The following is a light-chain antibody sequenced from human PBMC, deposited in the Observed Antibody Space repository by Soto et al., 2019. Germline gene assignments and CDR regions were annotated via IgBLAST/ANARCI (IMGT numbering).Light chain of an antibody. CDR2: DAS. CDR3: QQYGNSPPYT. J-gene: IGKJ2*01. CDR1: QSVSSSY. Sequence: EIVLTQSPGTLSLSPGERATLSCRASQSVSSSYLAWYQQKPGQAPRLLIYDASSRATGIPDRFSGSGSGKDFPLTISRLEPEDFAVYYCQQYGNSPPYTFGQGTKLEIK. V-gene: IGKV3-20*01.